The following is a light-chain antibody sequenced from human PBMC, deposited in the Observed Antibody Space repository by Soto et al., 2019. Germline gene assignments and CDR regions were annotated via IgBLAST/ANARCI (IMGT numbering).Light chain of an antibody. V-gene: IGKV1-33*01. CDR2: DAS. J-gene: IGKJ2*01. CDR3: QQYDNLPYT. Sequence: DIQMTQSPSSLSASVGDRVTITCQASQDISNYLNWYQQKPGKAPKLLIYDASNLETGVPSRFSGIGSEKDFTFTISSLQPEDIATYYCQQYDNLPYTVGQGTKLEIK. CDR1: QDISNY.